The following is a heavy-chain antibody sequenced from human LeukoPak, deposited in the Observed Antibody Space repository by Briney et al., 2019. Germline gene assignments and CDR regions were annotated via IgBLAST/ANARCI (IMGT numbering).Heavy chain of an antibody. CDR3: EDHAY. J-gene: IGHJ4*02. CDR2: IKTKTDGETT. V-gene: IGHV3-15*01. Sequence: PGGSLRLSCVASGFSFSTAWMTWVRQAPGKGLEWVGRIKTKTDGETTDYAAPVKGRFTISRDDSKNTLYLQMNSLKTEDTAVYYCEDHAYWVQGTLVTVSS. CDR1: GFSFSTAW.